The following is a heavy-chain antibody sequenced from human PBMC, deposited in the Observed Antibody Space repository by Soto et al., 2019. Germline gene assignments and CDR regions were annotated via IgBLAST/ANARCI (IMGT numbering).Heavy chain of an antibody. CDR3: ARDPRYYGMEV. V-gene: IGHV1-3*01. CDR2: INAGNGNT. CDR1: GYTFTSYA. J-gene: IGHJ6*02. Sequence: ASLKVSCKASGYTFTSYAMHWVRQAPGQRLEWMGWINAGNGNTKYSQKFQGRVTITRDTSASTAYMELSSLRSEDTAVYYCARDPRYYGMEVWGQGTTVTVSS.